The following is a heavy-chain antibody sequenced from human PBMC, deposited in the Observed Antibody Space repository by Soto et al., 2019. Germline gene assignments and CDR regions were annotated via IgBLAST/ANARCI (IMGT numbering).Heavy chain of an antibody. J-gene: IGHJ6*02. CDR1: GFTFNSYW. Sequence: GGSLRLSCAASGFTFNSYWMSWVRQAPGKGLEWVANIKQSGSVQYYVDSVKGRFTISRDNAKNSLYLQMNSLRAEDTAVYYCARDHVNSWASYFDRSGSYYQGHGVGLDVWGQGTTVTVSS. CDR3: ARDHVNSWASYFDRSGSYYQGHGVGLDV. CDR2: IKQSGSVQ. D-gene: IGHD3-22*01. V-gene: IGHV3-7*01.